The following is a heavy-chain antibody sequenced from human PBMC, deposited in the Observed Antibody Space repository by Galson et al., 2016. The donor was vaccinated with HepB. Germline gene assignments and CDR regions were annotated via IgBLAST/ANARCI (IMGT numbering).Heavy chain of an antibody. CDR2: IDWDDDK. D-gene: IGHD6-13*01. Sequence: PALVKPTQTLTLTCTFSGFSLRTSGMCVNWIRQPPGKALEWLARIDWDDDKYYTTSLKTRLTISKDTSKNQVVLTMTNMGPLDTGTYYCARMGDLYSSTWYGFDYWGQGALITVSS. V-gene: IGHV2-70*11. CDR3: ARMGDLYSSTWYGFDY. J-gene: IGHJ4*02. CDR1: GFSLRTSGMC.